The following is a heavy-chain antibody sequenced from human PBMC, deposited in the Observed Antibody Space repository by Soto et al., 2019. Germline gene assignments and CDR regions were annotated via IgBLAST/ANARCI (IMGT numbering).Heavy chain of an antibody. CDR3: ARGHMVRGVIICHFDC. D-gene: IGHD3-10*01. V-gene: IGHV1-18*01. CDR1: GYTFTSYG. Sequence: QVQLVQSGAEVKKPGASVKVSCKASGYTFTSYGISWVRQAPGQGLEWMGWISAYNGNTNYAQKLQGRVTMTTDTSPRTAYRELRSLSSDDTAVYYCARGHMVRGVIICHFDCWGQVTLVTVSS. J-gene: IGHJ4*02. CDR2: ISAYNGNT.